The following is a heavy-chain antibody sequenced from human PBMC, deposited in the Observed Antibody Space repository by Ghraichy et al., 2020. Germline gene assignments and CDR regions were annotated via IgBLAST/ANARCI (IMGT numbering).Heavy chain of an antibody. CDR2: IYSGGST. Sequence: GGSLRLSCAASGFTVSSNYMSWVRQAPGKGLEWVSVIYSGGSTYYADSVKGRFTISRDNSKNTLYLQMNSLRAEDTAVYYCARATTTVVTPGWYFDLWGRGTLVTVSS. D-gene: IGHD4-23*01. CDR1: GFTVSSNY. CDR3: ARATTTVVTPGWYFDL. V-gene: IGHV3-66*01. J-gene: IGHJ2*01.